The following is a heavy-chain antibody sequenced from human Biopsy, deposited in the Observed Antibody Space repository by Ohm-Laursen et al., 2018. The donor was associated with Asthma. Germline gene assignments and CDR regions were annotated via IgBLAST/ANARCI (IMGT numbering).Heavy chain of an antibody. J-gene: IGHJ4*01. CDR1: GFNLNTHT. Sequence: RSLRLSCAAAGFNLNTHTLSWVRQAPGKGLAWVSTISHDGTYKGYTDSVKGRFTISRDYSKSSLYLQMNSLRPDDTAVYYCARDVMEWYLPAFDFWGQGTLVTVSS. CDR2: ISHDGTYK. D-gene: IGHD3-3*01. V-gene: IGHV3-30*04. CDR3: ARDVMEWYLPAFDF.